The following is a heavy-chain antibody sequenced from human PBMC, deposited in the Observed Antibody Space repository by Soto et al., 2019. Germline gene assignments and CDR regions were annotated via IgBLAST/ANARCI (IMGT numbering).Heavy chain of an antibody. Sequence: QVQLVQSGAEVKKPGASVKVSCKASGYTFSTYGISWVRQAPGQGLEWMGWINGYNGNTNYAPKLQGRITMTTDTSTTTAYKEVRRLIYDDTAVDYCARRGEVPYYYYGMDVWGQGTTVTVSS. CDR3: ARRGEVPYYYYGMDV. V-gene: IGHV1-18*01. CDR1: GYTFSTYG. D-gene: IGHD3-16*01. J-gene: IGHJ6*02. CDR2: INGYNGNT.